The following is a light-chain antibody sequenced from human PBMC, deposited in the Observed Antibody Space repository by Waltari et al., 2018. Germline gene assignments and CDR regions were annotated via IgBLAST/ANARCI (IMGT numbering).Light chain of an antibody. CDR2: WAT. J-gene: IGKJ3*01. Sequence: DIVMTQSPDSLAVSLGERATINCKSSQSVLYSSNNKNFLAWYQQKPGQPPKLLISWATTLESGVPDRFSGSGSGTDFTLTISSLQAEDVAVYYCQQYYSTPPTFGPGTRV. V-gene: IGKV4-1*01. CDR1: QSVLYSSNNKNF. CDR3: QQYYSTPPT.